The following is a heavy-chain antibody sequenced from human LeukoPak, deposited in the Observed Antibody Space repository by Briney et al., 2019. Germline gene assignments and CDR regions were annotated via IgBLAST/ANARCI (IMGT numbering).Heavy chain of an antibody. CDR1: GYTLTELS. Sequence: ASVRVSCKVSGYTLTELSMHWVRQAPGKGLEWMGGFDPEDGETIYAQKFQGRVTMTEDTSTDTAYTELSSLRSEDTAVYYCATTRGYSYALDYWGQGTLVTVSS. D-gene: IGHD5-18*01. CDR2: FDPEDGET. CDR3: ATTRGYSYALDY. J-gene: IGHJ4*02. V-gene: IGHV1-24*01.